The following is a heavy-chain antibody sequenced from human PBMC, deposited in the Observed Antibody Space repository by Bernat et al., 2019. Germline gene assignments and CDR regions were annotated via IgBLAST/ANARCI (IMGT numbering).Heavy chain of an antibody. V-gene: IGHV3-33*01. J-gene: IGHJ6*02. CDR2: IWHNGGNI. CDR1: GFYFNNYG. CDR3: ARDRNFGEVGPTAYYGMDV. Sequence: QVQVVESGGGVVQPGESLRLSCKASGFYFNNYGFHWVRQAPGKGLEWVAIIWHNGGNIEYADSVKGRFAISRDSSKNTVYLGMNSLRGEDTAVYYCARDRNFGEVGPTAYYGMDVWGQGTTVSVSS. D-gene: IGHD3-10*01.